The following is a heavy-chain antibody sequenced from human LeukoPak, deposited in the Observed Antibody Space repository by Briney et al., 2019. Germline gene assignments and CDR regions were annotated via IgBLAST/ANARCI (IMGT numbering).Heavy chain of an antibody. CDR3: ATDYYGDYSFQH. Sequence: TGGSLRLSCAASGFTFSIYSINWVRQAPGKGLEWVSYISSSSSTIYYADSVKGRFTISRDNAKNSLYLQMNSLRAEDTAVYHCATDYYGDYSFQHWGQGTLVIVSS. D-gene: IGHD4-17*01. CDR2: ISSSSSTI. CDR1: GFTFSIYS. V-gene: IGHV3-48*01. J-gene: IGHJ1*01.